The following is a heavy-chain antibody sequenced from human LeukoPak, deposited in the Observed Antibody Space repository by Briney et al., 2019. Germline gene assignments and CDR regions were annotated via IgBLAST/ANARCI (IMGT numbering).Heavy chain of an antibody. J-gene: IGHJ4*02. Sequence: AETLSLTCTVSSVSISTSNYYWGWVRQPRGKALEGIENNFYSGSTYYSPSLKSRVTISVDTSKNQFSLKLSSVTAADTAVYYCARVRYSDSSVLTRKRSYYFDSWGQGTLVTVSS. CDR1: SVSISTSNYY. D-gene: IGHD3-22*01. V-gene: IGHV4-39*07. CDR3: ARVRYSDSSVLTRKRSYYFDS. CDR2: NFYSGST.